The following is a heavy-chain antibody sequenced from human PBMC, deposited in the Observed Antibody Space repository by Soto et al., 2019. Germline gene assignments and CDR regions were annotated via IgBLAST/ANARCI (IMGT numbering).Heavy chain of an antibody. V-gene: IGHV3-23*01. CDR1: GLTFSAYP. D-gene: IGHD5-12*01. CDR3: PFGWGGGHEGY. J-gene: IGHJ4*02. Sequence: EVQKLESGGGLVQPGGSLRLSCAASGLTFSAYPMSWVRQAPGKGLEWVPSISGSGDRTYYADSVKGRFTISRDNSKNTLYLQMNSLRVEDTAVYFCPFGWGGGHEGYWGQGTLVTVSS. CDR2: ISGSGDRT.